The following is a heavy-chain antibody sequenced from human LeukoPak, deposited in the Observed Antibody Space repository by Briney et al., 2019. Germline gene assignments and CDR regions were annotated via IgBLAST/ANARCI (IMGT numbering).Heavy chain of an antibody. CDR1: GYTFTSYA. CDR3: AREYCSSTSCLPVYGMDV. CDR2: INTNTGNP. Sequence: GASVKVSCKASGYTFTSYAMNWVRQAPGQGLEWMGWINTNTGNPTYAQGFTGRFVFSLDTSVSTAYLQISSLKAEDTAVYYCAREYCSSTSCLPVYGMDVWGQGTTVTVSS. V-gene: IGHV7-4-1*02. J-gene: IGHJ6*02. D-gene: IGHD2-2*01.